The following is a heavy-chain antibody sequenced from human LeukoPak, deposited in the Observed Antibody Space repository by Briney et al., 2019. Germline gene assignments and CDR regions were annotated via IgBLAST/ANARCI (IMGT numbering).Heavy chain of an antibody. D-gene: IGHD6-19*01. CDR1: GGTFSSYA. J-gene: IGHJ4*02. Sequence: EASVKVSCKASGGTFSSYAISWVRQAPGQGLEWMGRIIPIFGIANYAQKFQGRVTITADKSTSTAYMELSSLRSEDTAVYYCARVVDSSGWTHFDYWGQGTLVTASS. CDR2: IIPIFGIA. CDR3: ARVVDSSGWTHFDY. V-gene: IGHV1-69*04.